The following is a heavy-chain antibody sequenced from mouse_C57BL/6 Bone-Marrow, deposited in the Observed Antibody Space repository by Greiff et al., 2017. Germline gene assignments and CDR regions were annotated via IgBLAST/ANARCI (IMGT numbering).Heavy chain of an antibody. V-gene: IGHV1-64*01. Sequence: QVQLQQPGAELVKPGASVKLSCKASGYTFTSYWMHWVKQRPGQGLEWIGMIHPNSGSTNYNEKFKSKATLTVGKSSSTAYMQLSSLTSEDSAVYYCAATYRVPMDYWGQGTSVTVSS. CDR3: AATYRVPMDY. J-gene: IGHJ4*01. CDR2: IHPNSGST. D-gene: IGHD5-1*01. CDR1: GYTFTSYW.